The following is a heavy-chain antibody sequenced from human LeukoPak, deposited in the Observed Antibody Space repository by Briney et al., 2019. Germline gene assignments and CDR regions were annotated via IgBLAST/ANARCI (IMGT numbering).Heavy chain of an antibody. D-gene: IGHD3-22*01. CDR2: IYYSGST. CDR3: ARVEVGYYYDAFDL. CDR1: GGSISSGGYY. V-gene: IGHV4-31*03. Sequence: PSETLSLTCTVSGGSISSGGYYWSWIRQHPGKGLEWIGYIYYSGSTYYNPSLKSRVTISVDTSKNQFSLKLSSVTAADTAVYYCARVEVGYYYDAFDLWGQGTMVTVSS. J-gene: IGHJ3*01.